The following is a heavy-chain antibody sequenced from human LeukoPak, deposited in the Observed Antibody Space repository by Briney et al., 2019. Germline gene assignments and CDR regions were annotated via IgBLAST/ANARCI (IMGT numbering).Heavy chain of an antibody. D-gene: IGHD3-9*01. CDR2: IYYSGST. CDR3: ARDHPYLTPYENWFDP. J-gene: IGHJ5*02. CDR1: GGSVSSGSYY. Sequence: PSETLSLTCAVSGGSVSSGSYYWSWIRQPPGKGLEWIGYIYYSGSTNYNPSLKSRVTISVDTSKNQFSLKLSSVTAADTAVYYCARDHPYLTPYENWFDPWGQGTLVTVSS. V-gene: IGHV4-61*01.